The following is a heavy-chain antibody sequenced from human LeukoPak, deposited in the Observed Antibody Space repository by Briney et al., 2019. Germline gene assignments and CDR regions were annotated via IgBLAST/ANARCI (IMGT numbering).Heavy chain of an antibody. J-gene: IGHJ4*02. V-gene: IGHV1-2*02. CDR1: GYTFTGYY. CDR3: AAPKSDSGYDLD. Sequence: GSVKVSCKASGYTFTGYYMHWVRQAPGQGLEWMGWINPNSGGTNYAQKFQGRVTMTRDTSISTAYMELSRLRSDDTAVYYCAAPKSDSGYDLDWGQGTLVTVSS. D-gene: IGHD5-12*01. CDR2: INPNSGGT.